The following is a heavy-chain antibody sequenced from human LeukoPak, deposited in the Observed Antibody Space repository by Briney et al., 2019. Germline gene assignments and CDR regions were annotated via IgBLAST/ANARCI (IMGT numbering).Heavy chain of an antibody. Sequence: ASVKVSCKASGYTFTCYYMHWVRQAPGQGLEWMGWINPNSGGTNYAQKFQGRVTMTRNTSISTAYMELSSLRSEDTAVYYCARGYAARLRYFDGPNYYYYMDVWGKGTTVTISS. D-gene: IGHD3-9*01. V-gene: IGHV1-2*02. CDR1: GYTFTCYY. J-gene: IGHJ6*03. CDR3: ARGYAARLRYFDGPNYYYYMDV. CDR2: INPNSGGT.